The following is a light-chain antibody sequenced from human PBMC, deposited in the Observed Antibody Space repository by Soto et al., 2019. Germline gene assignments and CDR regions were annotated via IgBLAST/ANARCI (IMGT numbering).Light chain of an antibody. CDR2: DAS. J-gene: IGLJ1*01. V-gene: IGLV2-14*01. CDR1: SSDVGGYNY. CDR3: SSYTSSSLYV. Sequence: LTQPASVSGSPGQSITISCTGTSSDVGGYNYVSWYQQLPGKAPKLMIYDASDRPSGVSNRFSGSKSGNTASLTISGLQTEDEADYYCSSYTSSSLYVFGTGTKVTVL.